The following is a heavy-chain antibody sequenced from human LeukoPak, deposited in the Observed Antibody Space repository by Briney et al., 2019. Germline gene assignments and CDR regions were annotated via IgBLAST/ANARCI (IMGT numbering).Heavy chain of an antibody. V-gene: IGHV3-74*01. CDR1: GITFGNNW. Sequence: PGGSLRLSCAASGITFGNNWMHWVRQGPGKGLGRISRINSDGGGATYADSVKGRFTVSRDNAKNTLYLQMNSLRAEDTAVYYCARDVPHNWFDTWGQGTLVTVSS. CDR2: INSDGGGA. J-gene: IGHJ5*02. CDR3: ARDVPHNWFDT.